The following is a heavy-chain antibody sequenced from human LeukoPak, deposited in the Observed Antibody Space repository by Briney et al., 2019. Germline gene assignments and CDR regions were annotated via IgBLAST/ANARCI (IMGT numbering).Heavy chain of an antibody. CDR2: INHSGST. CDR3: AREGGYCTNGVCYPFDY. Sequence: SETLSLTCAVYGGSFSGYYWSWIRQPPGKGLEWIGEINHSGSTNYNPSLKSRVTISVDTSKNQFSLKLSSVTAADTAVYYCAREGGYCTNGVCYPFDYWGQGTLVTASS. J-gene: IGHJ4*02. D-gene: IGHD2-8*01. CDR1: GGSFSGYY. V-gene: IGHV4-34*01.